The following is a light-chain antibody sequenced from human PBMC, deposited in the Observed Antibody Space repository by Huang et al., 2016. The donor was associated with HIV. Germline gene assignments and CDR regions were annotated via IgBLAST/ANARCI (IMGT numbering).Light chain of an antibody. V-gene: IGKV3-11*01. J-gene: IGKJ5*01. CDR2: DAS. CDR1: QRISNY. CDR3: QQRSNWPPVT. Sequence: EIVLTQSPATLSLSPGERATLSCRASQRISNYLIWYQQKPGQAPRLLIYDASNRATGIPARFSGRGSGTDFTLTISSLEPEDFAIYYCQQRSNWPPVTFGQGTRLDI.